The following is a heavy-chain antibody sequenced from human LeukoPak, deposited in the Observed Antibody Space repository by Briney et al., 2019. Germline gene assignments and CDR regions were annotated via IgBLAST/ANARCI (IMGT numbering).Heavy chain of an antibody. CDR3: ARDRFYCTNGVCYWDWFDP. Sequence: SQNLSLTCTVSGGSISSGSYYWSWIRQPAGKGLEWIGRIYTSGSTNYNPSLKSRVTISVDTSKNQFSLKLSSVTAADTAVYYCARDRFYCTNGVCYWDWFDPWGQGTLVTVSS. CDR2: IYTSGST. J-gene: IGHJ5*02. CDR1: GGSISSGSYY. D-gene: IGHD2-8*01. V-gene: IGHV4-61*02.